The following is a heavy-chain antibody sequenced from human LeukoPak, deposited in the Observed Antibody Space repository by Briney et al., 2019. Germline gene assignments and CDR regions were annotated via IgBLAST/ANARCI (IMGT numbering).Heavy chain of an antibody. Sequence: GGSLRLSCAASGFPFSTYGMGWVRQAPGKGLEGVSAISGSGDNTYYADSVKGRFTISRDEFKTTLYLQMNSLRAEDTAVYYCGRVSSDFWTGYSFDYWGQGTLVTVSS. V-gene: IGHV3-23*01. D-gene: IGHD3/OR15-3a*01. CDR3: GRVSSDFWTGYSFDY. J-gene: IGHJ4*02. CDR1: GFPFSTYG. CDR2: ISGSGDNT.